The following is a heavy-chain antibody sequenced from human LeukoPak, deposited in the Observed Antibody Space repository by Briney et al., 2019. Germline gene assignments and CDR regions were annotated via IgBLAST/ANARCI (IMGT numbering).Heavy chain of an antibody. D-gene: IGHD3-10*01. V-gene: IGHV3-9*01. J-gene: IGHJ4*02. Sequence: TGGSLRLSCAASGLTFSEHWMTWVRQAPGKGLEWVSGISWNSGSIGYADSVKGRFTISRDNAKNSLYLQMNSLRAEDTALYYCAKAGITMVRGVIINWGQGTLVTVSS. CDR2: ISWNSGSI. CDR1: GLTFSEHW. CDR3: AKAGITMVRGVIIN.